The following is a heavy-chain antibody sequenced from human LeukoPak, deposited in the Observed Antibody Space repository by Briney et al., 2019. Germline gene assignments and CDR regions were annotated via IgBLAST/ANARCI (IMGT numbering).Heavy chain of an antibody. CDR1: GYTFTAYY. CDR2: INLNSGVA. D-gene: IGHD2-21*02. J-gene: IGHJ4*02. CDR3: ARDQGDYYFDY. Sequence: ASVKVSCEASGYTFTAYYIYWVRQAPGQGLEWMGWINLNSGVANYAQSFQGRVTMTRDTSISATYMELSRLRSDDTAVYYCARDQGDYYFDYWGQGTLVTVSS. V-gene: IGHV1-2*02.